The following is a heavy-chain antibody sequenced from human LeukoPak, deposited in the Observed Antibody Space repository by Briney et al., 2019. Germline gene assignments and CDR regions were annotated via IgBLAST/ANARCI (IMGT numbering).Heavy chain of an antibody. V-gene: IGHV3-20*01. J-gene: IGHJ4*02. CDR1: GLTFDDYG. Sequence: GVSLRLSCAASGLTFDDYGMSWARQAPGEGVEWVSGINWYGGSTGYADSVKGRFTISRDNAKNSLYLQMNSLRAEDMALYDCAKGSYGSGSYPDYWGQGTLVTVSS. CDR2: INWYGGST. CDR3: AKGSYGSGSYPDY. D-gene: IGHD3-10*01.